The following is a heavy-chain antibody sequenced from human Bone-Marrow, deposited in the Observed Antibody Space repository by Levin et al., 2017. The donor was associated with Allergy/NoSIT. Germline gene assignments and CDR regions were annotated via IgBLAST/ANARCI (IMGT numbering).Heavy chain of an antibody. V-gene: IGHV3-9*01. Sequence: SLKISCAASGFTFDDYAMHWVRQAPGKGLEWISSLSWNSGSIGYADAVKGRFTIPRDNTQNSLFLQMNSLKADDTAFYYCAKGLQRGYSKDWTHGRGTTRRGFDYWGQGTLVTVSS. CDR2: LSWNSGSI. CDR1: GFTFDDYA. CDR3: AKGLQRGYSKDWTHGRGTTRRGFDY. J-gene: IGHJ4*02. D-gene: IGHD2/OR15-2a*01.